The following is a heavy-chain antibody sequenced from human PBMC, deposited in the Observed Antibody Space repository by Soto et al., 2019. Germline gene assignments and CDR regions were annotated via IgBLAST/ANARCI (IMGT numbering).Heavy chain of an antibody. CDR2: IYYSGST. CDR1: GGSIRSFY. V-gene: IGHV4-59*01. J-gene: IGHJ4*02. D-gene: IGHD4-17*01. CDR3: TRVGGYYGDYPNFDY. Sequence: SETLSLTCTVYGGSIRSFYWSWLRQPPGKGLEWIGNIYYSGSTNYNPSRKSRVTMSVDMSKNQVSLKLSSVTAADTAVYYCTRVGGYYGDYPNFDYWGQGALVTLS.